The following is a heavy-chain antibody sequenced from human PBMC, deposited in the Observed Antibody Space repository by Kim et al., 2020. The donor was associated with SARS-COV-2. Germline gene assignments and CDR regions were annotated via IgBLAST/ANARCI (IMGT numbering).Heavy chain of an antibody. CDR2: ITGGDGRSGCVGA. D-gene: IGHD1-26*01. CDR1: GFTFSSYG. CDR3: AKNAGGIYYDW. V-gene: IGHV3-23*01. J-gene: IGHJ5*01. Sequence: GGSLRLSCAASGFTFSSYGMNWVRQAPGKGLEWVSTITGGDGRSGCVGADYAGSTMCRVAISSDKSLHTLCLQVNNTRAEDTAGDYCAKNAGGIYYDW.